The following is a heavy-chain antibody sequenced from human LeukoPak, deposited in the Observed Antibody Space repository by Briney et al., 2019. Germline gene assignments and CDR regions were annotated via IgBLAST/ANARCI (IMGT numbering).Heavy chain of an antibody. Sequence: GGSLRLSCAASGFTFSSYSMNWVRQAPGKGLEWVSYISSSSTIYYADSVKGRFTISRDKAKNSLYLQMNSLRAEDTAVYYCARGGEVVVAPAFPFDYWGQGTLVTVSS. J-gene: IGHJ4*02. D-gene: IGHD3-22*01. CDR1: GFTFSSYS. V-gene: IGHV3-48*01. CDR3: ARGGEVVVAPAFPFDY. CDR2: ISSSSTI.